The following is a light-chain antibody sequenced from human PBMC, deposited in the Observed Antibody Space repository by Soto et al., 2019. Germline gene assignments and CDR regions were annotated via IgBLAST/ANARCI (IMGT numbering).Light chain of an antibody. J-gene: IGKJ1*01. Sequence: VLTQSPGTLSLSPGERTTLSCRASQNIRGNEFAWYQQKPGQPPRLLIYRASSRAPGIPDRFSGRGSGTEFTLTISSLEPEDFAVYYCQDYGTSAPYTFGQGTRVEIK. V-gene: IGKV3-20*01. CDR3: QDYGTSAPYT. CDR2: RAS. CDR1: QNIRGNE.